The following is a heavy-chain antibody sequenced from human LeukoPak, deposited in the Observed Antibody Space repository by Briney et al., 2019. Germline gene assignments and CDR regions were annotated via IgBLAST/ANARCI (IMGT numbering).Heavy chain of an antibody. CDR3: ARVSYYYGMDV. J-gene: IGHJ6*02. CDR1: GGTFSSYA. V-gene: IGHV1-69*04. CDR2: IIPIFGIA. Sequence: EASVKVSCKASGGTFSSYAISWVRQAPGQGLEWMGRIIPIFGIANYAQKFQGRVTITADKSTSTAYMELSSLRSEDTAVYYCARVSYYYGMDVWGQGTTVTASS.